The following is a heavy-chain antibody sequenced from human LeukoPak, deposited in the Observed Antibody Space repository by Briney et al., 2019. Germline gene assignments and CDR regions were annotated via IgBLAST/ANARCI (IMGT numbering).Heavy chain of an antibody. Sequence: PGGSLRLSCAVSGFTFSSYGMSWVRQAPGKGLEWVSAISGSGGSTYYADSVKGRFTISRDNSKNTLYLQMNSLRAEDTAVYYCARGPPYYDILTGYGYWGQGTLVTVSS. CDR3: ARGPPYYDILTGYGY. V-gene: IGHV3-23*01. CDR2: ISGSGGST. CDR1: GFTFSSYG. J-gene: IGHJ4*02. D-gene: IGHD3-9*01.